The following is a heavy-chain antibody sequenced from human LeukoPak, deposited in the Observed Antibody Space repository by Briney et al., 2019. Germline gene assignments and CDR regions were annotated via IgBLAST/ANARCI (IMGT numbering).Heavy chain of an antibody. Sequence: GGSPRLSCAASGFTFSSYSMNWVRQAPGKGLEWVSSISSSSSYIYYADSVKGRFTISRDNAKNSLYLQMNSLRAEDTAVYYCARNLGYCSSTSCPWDYWGQGTLVTVSS. CDR1: GFTFSSYS. V-gene: IGHV3-21*01. J-gene: IGHJ4*02. D-gene: IGHD2-2*01. CDR2: ISSSSSYI. CDR3: ARNLGYCSSTSCPWDY.